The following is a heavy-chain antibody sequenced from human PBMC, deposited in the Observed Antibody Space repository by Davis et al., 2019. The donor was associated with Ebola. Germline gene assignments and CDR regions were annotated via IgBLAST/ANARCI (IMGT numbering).Heavy chain of an antibody. V-gene: IGHV4-61*01. D-gene: IGHD3-22*01. J-gene: IGHJ6*02. CDR3: ALDYYDSPYSMDV. CDR1: GVSVSSSTYY. Sequence: PSETLSLTCNVSGVSVSSSTYYWSWIRQPPGKGLEWIGYLYYSGGRSYYNPSLKGRVTISVDTSKNQFSLRVRSVTAADTALYYCALDYYDSPYSMDVWGQGTMVTVSS. CDR2: LYYSGGRS.